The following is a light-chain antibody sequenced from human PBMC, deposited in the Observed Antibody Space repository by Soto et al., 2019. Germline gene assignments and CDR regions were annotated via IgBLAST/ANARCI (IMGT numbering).Light chain of an antibody. Sequence: QSALTQPASVSGSPGQSITISCTGTSSDVGSYNLVSWYQQHPGKAPKLMIYEGSKRPSGDSNRFSGSKSGNTASLTISGLQAEDEADYYCCSYAGSSTLYVFGTGTKLTVL. CDR1: SSDVGSYNL. V-gene: IGLV2-23*01. CDR2: EGS. CDR3: CSYAGSSTLYV. J-gene: IGLJ1*01.